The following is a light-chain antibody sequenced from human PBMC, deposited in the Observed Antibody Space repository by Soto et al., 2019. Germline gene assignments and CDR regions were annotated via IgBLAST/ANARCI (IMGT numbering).Light chain of an antibody. J-gene: IGKJ1*01. V-gene: IGKV1-5*01. CDR1: QSIRNW. CDR3: QQYNTYWT. Sequence: DIQMTQSPSTLSASVGDRVTITCRASQSIRNWLAWYQQQPGKAPKLLIYDASSLESGVPSRFSGSGSGTEFTLTISSLQPDDVATYYCQQYNTYWTFGQGTKVDIK. CDR2: DAS.